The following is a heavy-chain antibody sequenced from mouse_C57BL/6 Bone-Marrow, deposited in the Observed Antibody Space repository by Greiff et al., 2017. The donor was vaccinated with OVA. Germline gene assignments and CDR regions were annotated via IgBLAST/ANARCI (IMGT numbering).Heavy chain of an antibody. CDR2: IRSKSNNYAT. V-gene: IGHV10-1*01. J-gene: IGHJ3*01. Sequence: EVQLVESGGGLVQPKGSLKLSCAASGFSFNTYAMNWVRQAPGKGLEWVARIRSKSNNYATYYADSVKDRFTISRDDSESMLYLQMNNLKTEDTAMYYCVRPSAYYSNPFAYWGQGTLVTVSA. CDR3: VRPSAYYSNPFAY. D-gene: IGHD2-5*01. CDR1: GFSFNTYA.